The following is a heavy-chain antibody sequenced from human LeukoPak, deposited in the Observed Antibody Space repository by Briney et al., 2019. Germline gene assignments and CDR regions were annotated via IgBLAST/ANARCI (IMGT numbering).Heavy chain of an antibody. CDR2: IKQDGSEK. CDR1: TFTFSNYW. CDR3: ARDLGDYYYDSSGYYYYFDY. J-gene: IGHJ4*02. V-gene: IGHV3-7*03. D-gene: IGHD3-22*01. Sequence: PGGSLRLSCAASTFTFSNYWMSWVRQAPGKGLEWVANIKQDGSEKYYVDSVKGRFTISRDNAKTSLYLQMNSLRAEDTAVYYCARDLGDYYYDSSGYYYYFDYWGQGTLVTVSS.